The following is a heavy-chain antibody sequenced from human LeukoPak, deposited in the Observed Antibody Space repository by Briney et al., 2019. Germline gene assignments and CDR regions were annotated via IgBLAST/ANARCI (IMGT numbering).Heavy chain of an antibody. CDR1: GFTFSSYA. CDR2: ISYDGSNK. CDR3: ARVFGEDYFDY. V-gene: IGHV3-30-3*01. D-gene: IGHD3-10*01. J-gene: IGHJ4*02. Sequence: PGGFLRLSCAASGFTFSSYAMHWVRQAPGKGLEWVAVISYDGSNKYYADSVKGRFTISRDNSKNTLYLQMNSLRAEDTAVYYCARVFGEDYFDYWGQGTLVTVSS.